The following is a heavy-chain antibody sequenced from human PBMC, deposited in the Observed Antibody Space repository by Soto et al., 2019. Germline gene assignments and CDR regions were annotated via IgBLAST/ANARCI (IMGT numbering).Heavy chain of an antibody. V-gene: IGHV3-30-3*01. CDR2: ISYDGSNK. D-gene: IGHD2-15*01. CDR1: GCPRSIKN. Sequence: RTCVDPGCPRSIKNMHWVRPAPGKGLEWVAVISYDGSNKYYADSVKGRFTISRDNSKNTLYLQMNSLRAEDTAVYYCASGYCSGGSCYGYYYYYGMDVWGQGTTVTVSS. J-gene: IGHJ6*02. CDR3: ASGYCSGGSCYGYYYYYGMDV.